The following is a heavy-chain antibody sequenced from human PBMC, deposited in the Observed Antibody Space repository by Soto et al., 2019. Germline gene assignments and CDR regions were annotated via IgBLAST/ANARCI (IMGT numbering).Heavy chain of an antibody. CDR3: AGDRILLWFGEESTNFDY. CDR2: INHSGST. Sequence: QVQLQQWGAGLLKPSETLSLTCAVYGGSFSGYYWSWIRQPPGKGLEWIGEINHSGSTNYNPSLKSRVNISVDTSKNQFSLKLSSVTAADTAVYYCAGDRILLWFGEESTNFDYWGQGTLVTVSS. D-gene: IGHD3-10*01. V-gene: IGHV4-34*01. J-gene: IGHJ4*02. CDR1: GGSFSGYY.